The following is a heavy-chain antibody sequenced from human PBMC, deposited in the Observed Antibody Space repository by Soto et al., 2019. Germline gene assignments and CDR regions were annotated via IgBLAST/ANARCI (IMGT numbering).Heavy chain of an antibody. CDR1: GFSLSTSGVG. CDR3: APRRGGIWFGEYRFDP. V-gene: IGHV2-5*02. CDR2: IYWDDDK. Sequence: QITLKESGPTLVKPTQTLTLTCTFSGFSLSTSGVGVGWIRQPPGKALEWLALIYWDDDKRYSPSLKSRLTIAKDTPKNRVVLTMTNMDPVDTATYYCAPRRGGIWFGEYRFDPWGQGTLVTVSS. D-gene: IGHD3-10*01. J-gene: IGHJ5*02.